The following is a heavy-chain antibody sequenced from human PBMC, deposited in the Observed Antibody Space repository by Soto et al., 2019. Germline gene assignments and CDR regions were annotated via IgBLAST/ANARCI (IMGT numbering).Heavy chain of an antibody. Sequence: PGGSLRLSXAASGFTFSAYSINWVRQAPGRGLEWVSSISSSSSPIFYAESVRGRFTISRDNAKNLLYLQMNGLRAEDTAVYYCVRGGSGATSGDLFDAWGQGTLVTVSS. CDR3: VRGGSGATSGDLFDA. D-gene: IGHD3-10*01. CDR2: ISSSSSPI. J-gene: IGHJ3*01. CDR1: GFTFSAYS. V-gene: IGHV3-21*06.